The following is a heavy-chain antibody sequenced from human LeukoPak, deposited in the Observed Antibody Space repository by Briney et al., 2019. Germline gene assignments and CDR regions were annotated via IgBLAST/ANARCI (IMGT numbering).Heavy chain of an antibody. CDR3: ARDPDIVATDGDY. CDR2: INPNSGGT. D-gene: IGHD5-12*01. V-gene: IGHV1-2*02. CDR1: GYTFSGYY. J-gene: IGHJ4*02. Sequence: ASVKVSCKASGYTFSGYYMHWVRQAPGQGLEWMGWINPNSGGTNYAQKFQGRVTMTRDTSISTDYMEMSRLRSDDTAVYYCARDPDIVATDGDYWGQGTLVTVSS.